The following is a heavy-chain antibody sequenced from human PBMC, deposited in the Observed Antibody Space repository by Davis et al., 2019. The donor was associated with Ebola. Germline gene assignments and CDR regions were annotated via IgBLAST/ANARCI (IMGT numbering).Heavy chain of an antibody. Sequence: GESLKISCAASGFTFSSYAMSWVRQAPGKGLEWVSGISGSGRSTYYADSVKGRFTISRDNSQNTLYLQMNSLRAEDTAVYYCAKAYLYGADYWGQGTLITVSS. CDR2: ISGSGRST. V-gene: IGHV3-23*01. J-gene: IGHJ4*02. CDR1: GFTFSSYA. D-gene: IGHD3-16*01. CDR3: AKAYLYGADY.